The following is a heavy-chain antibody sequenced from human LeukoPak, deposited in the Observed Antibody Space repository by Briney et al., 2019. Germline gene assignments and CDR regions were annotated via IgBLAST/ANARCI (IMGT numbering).Heavy chain of an antibody. V-gene: IGHV4-31*03. Sequence: SETLSLTCTVSGGSISSGAYYWSWIRQHPGKGLEWIGYIYYSGSTYYNPSLKSRVTISVDTSKNQFSLKLSSVTAADTAVYYCARVYDSSGYYWQPFDYWGQGTLVTVSS. J-gene: IGHJ4*02. D-gene: IGHD3-22*01. CDR1: GGSISSGAYY. CDR2: IYYSGST. CDR3: ARVYDSSGYYWQPFDY.